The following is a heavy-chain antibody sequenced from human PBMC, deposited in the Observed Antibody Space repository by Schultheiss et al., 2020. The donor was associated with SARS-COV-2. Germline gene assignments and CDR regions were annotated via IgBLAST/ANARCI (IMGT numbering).Heavy chain of an antibody. CDR1: GGSISSGGYY. Sequence: SETLSLTCTVSGGSISSGGYYWSWIRQHPGKGLEWIGYIYYSGSTYYNPSLKSRVTISVDTSKNQFSLKLFSVTAADTAVYYCARGGYSYGYLDYWGQGTLVTVSS. CDR2: IYYSGST. CDR3: ARGGYSYGYLDY. V-gene: IGHV4-31*03. D-gene: IGHD5-18*01. J-gene: IGHJ4*02.